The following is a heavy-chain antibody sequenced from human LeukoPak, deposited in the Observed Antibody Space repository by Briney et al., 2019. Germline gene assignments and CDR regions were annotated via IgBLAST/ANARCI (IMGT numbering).Heavy chain of an antibody. Sequence: SETLSLTCTVSGGPTSGYFGIWFRQPAGKGLEGIGRIHDNGDSNHNPSLKSRVTMALDTSRNQVSLKLTSVTAADTAVYYCARAPSGCGGTCPSDHWGPGTMVTVSS. D-gene: IGHD2-15*01. CDR3: ARAPSGCGGTCPSDH. V-gene: IGHV4-4*07. CDR1: GGPTSGYF. J-gene: IGHJ4*02. CDR2: IHDNGDS.